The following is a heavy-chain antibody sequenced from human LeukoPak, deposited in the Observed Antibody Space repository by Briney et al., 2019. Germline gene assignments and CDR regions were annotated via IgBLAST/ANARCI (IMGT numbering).Heavy chain of an antibody. D-gene: IGHD3-9*01. Sequence: ASVNVSCKASGGTFSSYSIAWVRQAPGQGLEWVGRIIPILGIPNYAKTFQGRVTITADKSTSTAYMELSSLRSEDTAVYYCATDSDILTGYFVQWGQGTLVTVSS. V-gene: IGHV1-69*04. CDR1: GGTFSSYS. CDR2: IIPILGIP. J-gene: IGHJ4*02. CDR3: ATDSDILTGYFVQ.